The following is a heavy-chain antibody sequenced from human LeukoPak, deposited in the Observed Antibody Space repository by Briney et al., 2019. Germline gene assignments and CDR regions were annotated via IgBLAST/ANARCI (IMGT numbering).Heavy chain of an antibody. Sequence: GRSLRLSCAASGFTFSSYAMHWVRQAPGKGLEWVAVISYDGSNKYYADSVKGRFTISRDNSKNTLYLQMGSLRAEDMAVYYCARNGGSSWYYYFDYWGQGTLVTVSS. V-gene: IGHV3-30*14. J-gene: IGHJ4*02. D-gene: IGHD6-13*01. CDR3: ARNGGSSWYYYFDY. CDR1: GFTFSSYA. CDR2: ISYDGSNK.